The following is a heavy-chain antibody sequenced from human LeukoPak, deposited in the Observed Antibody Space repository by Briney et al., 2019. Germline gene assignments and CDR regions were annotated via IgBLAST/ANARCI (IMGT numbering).Heavy chain of an antibody. V-gene: IGHV3-30*04. CDR1: GFTFSSYA. Sequence: QPGRSLRLSCAASGFTFSSYAMHWVRQAPGKGLEWVAVISSDGSNKYYADSVKGRFTISRDNSKNTLYLQMNSLRAEDTAVYYCAREPFIAASGTEVCPNWFDPWGQGTLVTVSS. J-gene: IGHJ5*02. D-gene: IGHD6-13*01. CDR3: AREPFIAASGTEVCPNWFDP. CDR2: ISSDGSNK.